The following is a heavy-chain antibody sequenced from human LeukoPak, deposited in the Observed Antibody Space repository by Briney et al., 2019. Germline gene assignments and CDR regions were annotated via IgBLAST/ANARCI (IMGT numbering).Heavy chain of an antibody. CDR2: INPNSGGT. CDR3: ARDQDPGTVTRVDY. J-gene: IGHJ4*02. CDR1: GYTFTGYY. D-gene: IGHD4-17*01. Sequence: ASVKVSCKASGYTFTGYYMHWVRQAPGQGLEWMGWINPNSGGTNYAQKFQGRVTMTRDMSTSTVYMELSSLRSEDTAVYYCARDQDPGTVTRVDYWGQGTLVTVSS. V-gene: IGHV1-2*02.